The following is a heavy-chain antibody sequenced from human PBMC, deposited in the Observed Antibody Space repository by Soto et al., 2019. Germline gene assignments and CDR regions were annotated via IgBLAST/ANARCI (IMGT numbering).Heavy chain of an antibody. J-gene: IGHJ5*02. CDR2: TYYRSEWYT. CDR1: GDSVSDTTAA. CDR3: VREINSFDP. V-gene: IGHV6-1*01. Sequence: QTLSLTWAISGDSVSDTTAAWNWIRQSPSRGLESLGRTYYRSEWYTDYAQAVKRRITISPDTSKNLFSLLLSSVTYEDSAVYYCVREINSFDPWGLGTLVTVSS.